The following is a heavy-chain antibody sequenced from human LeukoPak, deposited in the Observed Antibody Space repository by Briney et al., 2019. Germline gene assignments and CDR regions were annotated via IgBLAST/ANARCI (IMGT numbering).Heavy chain of an antibody. CDR2: IYSGGYT. Sequence: GGSLRLSCAASGFTVSSNYMSWVRQAPRKGLEWVSVIYSGGYTDYADSVKGRFTISRDNSKNTLYLQMNSLRAEDTAVYYCASKGGNDWEYFFDYWGQGTLVTVSS. D-gene: IGHD1-1*01. CDR1: GFTVSSNY. J-gene: IGHJ4*02. V-gene: IGHV3-53*01. CDR3: ASKGGNDWEYFFDY.